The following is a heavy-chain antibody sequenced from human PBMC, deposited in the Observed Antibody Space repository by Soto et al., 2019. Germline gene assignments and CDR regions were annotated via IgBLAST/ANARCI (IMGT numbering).Heavy chain of an antibody. CDR3: ASVYEGALGYFVDY. CDR1: GYTFSNYD. V-gene: IGHV1-8*01. CDR2: MNPSSGVT. D-gene: IGHD1-26*01. Sequence: QVQVVQSGSEVKKPGASVKVSCTASGYTFSNYDIHWVRQATGQGLEWMGWMNPSSGVTGYAQKVQDRVRMTRDTSIRTGYMERSSLRSEDTAVYYCASVYEGALGYFVDYWCQGNLVTVFS. J-gene: IGHJ4*02.